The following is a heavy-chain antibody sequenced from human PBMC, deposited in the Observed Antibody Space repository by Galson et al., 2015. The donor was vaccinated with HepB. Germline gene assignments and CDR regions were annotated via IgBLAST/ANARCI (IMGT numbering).Heavy chain of an antibody. CDR2: IYSGGST. J-gene: IGHJ4*02. CDR3: ASGYSRSWYSGLGY. Sequence: SLRLSCAASGFTVSSNYMTWVRQAPGKGLEWVSVIYSGGSTDYADSVRGRFTLSRDNSKNTLYLQMNSLRAEDTAVYYCASGYSRSWYSGLGYWGQGTLATVSS. CDR1: GFTVSSNY. D-gene: IGHD6-13*01. V-gene: IGHV3-53*01.